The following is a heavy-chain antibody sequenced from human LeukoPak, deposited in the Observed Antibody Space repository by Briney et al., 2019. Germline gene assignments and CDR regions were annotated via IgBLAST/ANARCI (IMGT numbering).Heavy chain of an antibody. CDR1: GGSISSYY. D-gene: IGHD3-22*01. CDR2: IYYSGST. J-gene: IGHJ3*01. V-gene: IGHV4-59*08. Sequence: SETLSLTCTVSGGSISSYYWSWIRQPPGKGLEWIGYIYYSGSTNYNPSLKSRVTISVDTSKNQFSLKLSSVTAADTAVYYRARHWDSSGPPDVWGQGTMVTVSS. CDR3: ARHWDSSGPPDV.